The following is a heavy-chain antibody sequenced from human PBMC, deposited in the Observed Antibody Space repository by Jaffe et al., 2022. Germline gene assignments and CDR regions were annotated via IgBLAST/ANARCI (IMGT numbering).Heavy chain of an antibody. Sequence: EVQLLESGGGLVQPGGSLKLSCAASGFIFNDYAMTWVRQAPGKGLEWVSAISDSAAITYYADSVKGRFTISRDNSKNTLYLQMNNLRAEDTAVYYCAKDPEAAASAIYFQHWGQGTLVTVSS. V-gene: IGHV3-23*01. CDR3: AKDPEAAASAIYFQH. J-gene: IGHJ1*01. D-gene: IGHD6-13*01. CDR1: GFIFNDYA. CDR2: ISDSAAIT.